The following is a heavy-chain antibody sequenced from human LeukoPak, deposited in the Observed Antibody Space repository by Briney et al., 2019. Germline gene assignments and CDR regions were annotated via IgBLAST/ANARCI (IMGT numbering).Heavy chain of an antibody. Sequence: GGSLRLSCAASGFTFDDYAMHWVRQAPGKGLEWVSGISWNSGSIGYADSVKGRFTISRDNAKNSLYLQMNSLRAEDTALYYCAKGDYYDSSGYYYFDYWGQGTLVTVSS. V-gene: IGHV3-9*01. CDR3: AKGDYYDSSGYYYFDY. D-gene: IGHD3-22*01. J-gene: IGHJ4*02. CDR2: ISWNSGSI. CDR1: GFTFDDYA.